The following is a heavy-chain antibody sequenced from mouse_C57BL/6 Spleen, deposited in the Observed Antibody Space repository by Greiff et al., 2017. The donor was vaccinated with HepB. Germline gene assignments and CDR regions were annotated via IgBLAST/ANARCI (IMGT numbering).Heavy chain of an antibody. CDR3: ARGYYYGSSHRDY. CDR2: INPGSGGT. D-gene: IGHD1-1*01. CDR1: GYAFTNYL. J-gene: IGHJ2*01. V-gene: IGHV1-54*01. Sequence: QVQLKQSGAELVRPGTSVKVSCKASGYAFTNYLIEWVKQRPGQGLEWIGVINPGSGGTNYNEKFKGKATLTADKSSSTAYMQLSSLTSEDSAVYFCARGYYYGSSHRDYWGQGTTLTVSS.